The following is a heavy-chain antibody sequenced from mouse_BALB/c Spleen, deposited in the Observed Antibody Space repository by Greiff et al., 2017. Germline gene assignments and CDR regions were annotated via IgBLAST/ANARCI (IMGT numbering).Heavy chain of an antibody. Sequence: EVKLVESGGGLVKPGGSLKLSCAASGFTFSDYYMYWVRQTPEKRLEWVATISDGGSYTYYPDSVKGRFTISRDNAKNNLYLQMSSLKSEDTAMYYCARDNYGYRYFDVWGAGTTVTVSS. CDR3: ARDNYGYRYFDV. V-gene: IGHV5-4*02. CDR1: GFTFSDYY. D-gene: IGHD1-1*01. CDR2: ISDGGSYT. J-gene: IGHJ1*01.